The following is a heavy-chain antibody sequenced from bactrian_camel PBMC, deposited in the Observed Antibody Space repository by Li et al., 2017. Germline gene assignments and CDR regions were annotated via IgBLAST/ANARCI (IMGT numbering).Heavy chain of an antibody. CDR2: IDDDGST. CDR1: GYTYC. CDR3: AAPRARCLGWSTFFGY. Sequence: VQLVESGGGSVQVGGSLTLSCTASGYTYCMGWFRRAPGKQREGVAAIDDDGSTKYADSVKGRFIISRDNAKNTLYLQMNSLKPEDTATYYCAAPRARCLGWSTFFGYLGQGTQVTVS. V-gene: IGHV3S53*01. D-gene: IGHD5*01. J-gene: IGHJ6*01.